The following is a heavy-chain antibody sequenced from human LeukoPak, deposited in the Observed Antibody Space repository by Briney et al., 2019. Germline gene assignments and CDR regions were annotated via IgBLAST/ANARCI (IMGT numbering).Heavy chain of an antibody. Sequence: SETLSLTCTVYSCSISSSPYYWRWLRQPPGRGVEWIATIYCSGSTYYIPSMVSRATISVDRSKNQFSIKLSSGNAAGSALYYCARGGYGNCDAFDGWGQVTMVT. D-gene: IGHD4-11*01. CDR3: ARGGYGNCDAFDG. V-gene: IGHV4-39*01. CDR2: IYCSGST. CDR1: SCSISSSPYY. J-gene: IGHJ3*01.